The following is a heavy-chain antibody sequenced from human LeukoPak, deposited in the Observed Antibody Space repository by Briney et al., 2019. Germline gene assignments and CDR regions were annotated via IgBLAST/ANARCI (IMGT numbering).Heavy chain of an antibody. D-gene: IGHD3-9*01. CDR1: GGTFSSYA. Sequence: SVKVSCKASGGTFSSYAISWVRQAPGQGLEWMGGIIPIFGTANYAQKFQGRVTITADESTSTAYMELSSLRPEDMAVYYCARSPDILTGLDYWGQGTLVTVSS. J-gene: IGHJ4*02. CDR3: ARSPDILTGLDY. V-gene: IGHV1-69*13. CDR2: IIPIFGTA.